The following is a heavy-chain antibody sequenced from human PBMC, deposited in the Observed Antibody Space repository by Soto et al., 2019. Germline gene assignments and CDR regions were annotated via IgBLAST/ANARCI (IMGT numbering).Heavy chain of an antibody. J-gene: IGHJ4*02. CDR2: ISYDGSNK. Sequence: GGSLRLSCAASGFTFSSYGMHWVRQAPGKGLEWVAVISYDGSNKYYADSVKGRFTISRDNSKNTLYLQMNSLRAEDTAVYYCAKDHLDLAFHFDYWGQGTLVTVSS. CDR3: AKDHLDLAFHFDY. CDR1: GFTFSSYG. V-gene: IGHV3-30*18. D-gene: IGHD3-3*02.